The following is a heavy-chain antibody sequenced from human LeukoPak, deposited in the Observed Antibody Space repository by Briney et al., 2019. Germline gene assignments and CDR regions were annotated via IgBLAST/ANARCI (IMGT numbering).Heavy chain of an antibody. Sequence: GGSLRLSCAASGFTFSNYAMHWVRQAPGKGLEWVAVISYDGSNKYSADSVKGRFTISRDNSKNTLYLQMNSLRAEDTAVYYCSKKYYYDTNGYYGEYGYFDYWGQGTLVTVSS. CDR3: SKKYYYDTNGYYGEYGYFDY. CDR2: ISYDGSNK. J-gene: IGHJ4*02. D-gene: IGHD3-22*01. V-gene: IGHV3-30*04. CDR1: GFTFSNYA.